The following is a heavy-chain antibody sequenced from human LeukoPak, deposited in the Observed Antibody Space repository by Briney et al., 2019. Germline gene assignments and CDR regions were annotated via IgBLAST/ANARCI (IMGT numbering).Heavy chain of an antibody. V-gene: IGHV1-8*01. CDR2: MNPNSGNT. J-gene: IGHJ4*02. CDR1: GYTFTSYD. CDR3: ARGGIAAAASAWGY. D-gene: IGHD6-13*01. Sequence: ASVKVSCKASGYTFTSYDINWVRQATGQGLEWMGWMNPNSGNTGYAQKFRGRVTMTRNTSISTAYMELSSLRSEDTAVYYCARGGIAAAASAWGYWGQGTLVTVSS.